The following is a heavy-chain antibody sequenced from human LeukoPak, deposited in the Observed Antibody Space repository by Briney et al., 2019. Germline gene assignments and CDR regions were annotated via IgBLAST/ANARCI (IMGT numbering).Heavy chain of an antibody. J-gene: IGHJ4*02. V-gene: IGHV3-73*01. CDR2: IRSKANSYAT. CDR1: GFTFSGSA. D-gene: IGHD6-19*01. CDR3: TRQAISGSGWYSRDY. Sequence: PGGSLRLSCAASGFTFSGSAMHWVRQASGKGLEWVGRIRSKANSYATAYAASVKGRFTISRDDSKNTAYLQMNSLKTEDTAVYYCTRQAISGSGWYSRDYWGQGTLVTVSS.